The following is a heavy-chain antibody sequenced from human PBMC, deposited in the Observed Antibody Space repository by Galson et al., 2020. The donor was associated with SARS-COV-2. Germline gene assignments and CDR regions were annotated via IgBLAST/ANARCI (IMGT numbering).Heavy chain of an antibody. CDR3: ARDFITIFGVVGGMDV. V-gene: IGHV3-48*03. D-gene: IGHD3-3*01. Sequence: GGSLRLSCAASGFTFSSYEMNWVRQAPGKGLEWVSYISSSGSTIYYADSVKGRFTISRDNAKNSLYLQMNSLRAEDTAVYYCARDFITIFGVVGGMDVWGQGTTVTVSS. CDR1: GFTFSSYE. CDR2: ISSSGSTI. J-gene: IGHJ6*02.